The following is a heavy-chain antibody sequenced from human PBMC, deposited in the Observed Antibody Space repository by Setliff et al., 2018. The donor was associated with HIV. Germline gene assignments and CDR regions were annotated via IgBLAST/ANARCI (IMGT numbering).Heavy chain of an antibody. CDR2: IYYSGST. CDR3: ARVPVAGANWFDP. CDR1: GGSIDSRSYY. Sequence: PLETLSLTCTVSGGSIDSRSYYWDWIRQPPGRGLEWIASIYYSGSTYLNPSLKSRVTISQDKSENQFSLKLTSVTAADQGVYYCARVPVAGANWFDPWGRGTLVTVSS. D-gene: IGHD2-21*01. V-gene: IGHV4-39*02. J-gene: IGHJ5*02.